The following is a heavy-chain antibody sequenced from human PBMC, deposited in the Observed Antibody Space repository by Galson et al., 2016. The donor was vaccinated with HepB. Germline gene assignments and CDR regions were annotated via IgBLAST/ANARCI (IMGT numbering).Heavy chain of an antibody. CDR3: AKAEKWEHDF. CDR2: ILGDGDTT. J-gene: IGHJ4*02. D-gene: IGHD1/OR15-1a*01. Sequence: SLRLSCAASGLTFSSYGMHWVRQAPGKGLEWVSGILGDGDTTYYADSVKGRFTISRDNSKNALFLQMYGLRAEDTAVYHCAKAEKWEHDFWGQGTLVTVSS. CDR1: GLTFSSYG. V-gene: IGHV3-NL1*01.